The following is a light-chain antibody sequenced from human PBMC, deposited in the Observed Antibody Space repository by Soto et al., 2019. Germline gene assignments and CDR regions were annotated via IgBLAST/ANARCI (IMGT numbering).Light chain of an antibody. CDR1: TSDVGGCNY. J-gene: IGLJ1*01. CDR3: RQYKSRSPGV. CDR2: QVS. Sequence: QSALTQPASVSGSPGQSITLSCTGTTSDVGGCNYVSWYQHHPGKAPKLMIYQVSDRPSGVSNRFSGSKSGNTASLTISGLLGEEGGYYYRRQYKSRSPGVFGTGPK. V-gene: IGLV2-14*01.